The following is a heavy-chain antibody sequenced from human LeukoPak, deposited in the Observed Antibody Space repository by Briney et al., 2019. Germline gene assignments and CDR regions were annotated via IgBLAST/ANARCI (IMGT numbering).Heavy chain of an antibody. J-gene: IGHJ5*02. Sequence: GGSLRLSCAASGFTFSSYAMSWVHQAPGKGLEWVSAISGSGGSTYYADSVKGRFTISRDNSKNTLYLQMNSLRAEDTAVYYCAKVKRPFNGIDPWGQGTLVTVSS. CDR1: GFTFSSYA. V-gene: IGHV3-23*01. CDR2: ISGSGGST. CDR3: AKVKRPFNGIDP. D-gene: IGHD4-17*01.